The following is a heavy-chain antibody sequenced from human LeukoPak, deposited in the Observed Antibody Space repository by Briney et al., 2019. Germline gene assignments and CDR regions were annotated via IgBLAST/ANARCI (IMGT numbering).Heavy chain of an antibody. Sequence: GGSLRLSCAASGFTFSDYYMSWIRQAPGKGLEWVSYISSSGSTIYYADSVKGRFTISRDNAKNSLYLQMNSLRAEDTAVYYCARGRPRVAYYYYYMDVWGKGTTVTVSS. CDR2: ISSSGSTI. CDR1: GFTFSDYY. D-gene: IGHD2-15*01. CDR3: ARGRPRVAYYYYYMDV. J-gene: IGHJ6*03. V-gene: IGHV3-11*04.